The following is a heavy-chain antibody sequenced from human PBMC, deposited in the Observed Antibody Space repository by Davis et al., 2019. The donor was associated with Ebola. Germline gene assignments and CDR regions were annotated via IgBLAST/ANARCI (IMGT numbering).Heavy chain of an antibody. CDR1: GFTFSSYG. Sequence: GESLKISCAASGFTFSSYGMHWVRQAPGKGLEWVAVIWYDGSNKYYADSVKGRFTISRDNSKNTLYLQMNSLRAEDTAVYYCARTVGSSSWFLYYYGMDVWGQGTTVTVSS. V-gene: IGHV3-33*01. CDR3: ARTVGSSSWFLYYYGMDV. J-gene: IGHJ6*02. D-gene: IGHD6-13*01. CDR2: IWYDGSNK.